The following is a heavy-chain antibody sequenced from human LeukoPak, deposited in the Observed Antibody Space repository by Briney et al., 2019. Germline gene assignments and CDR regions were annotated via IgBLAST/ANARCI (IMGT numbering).Heavy chain of an antibody. J-gene: IGHJ4*02. Sequence: ASVKVSCKASGYTFTNYYLHWVRQAPGQGLEWMAMINPSGGSTTYAQKFQGRVTMTRDTSTSTVYMELSSLRYEDTAVYYCARAMVRGLSNPFDSWGQGTPVTVSS. V-gene: IGHV1-46*01. CDR3: ARAMVRGLSNPFDS. D-gene: IGHD3-10*01. CDR2: INPSGGST. CDR1: GYTFTNYY.